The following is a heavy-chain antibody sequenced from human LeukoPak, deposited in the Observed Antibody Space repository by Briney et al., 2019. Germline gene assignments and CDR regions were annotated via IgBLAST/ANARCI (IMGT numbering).Heavy chain of an antibody. V-gene: IGHV4-59*01. CDR3: ATSIRYYFDY. CDR2: IYYSGST. CDR1: GGSIRSYY. Sequence: SETLSLTCTVSGGSIRSYYWSWIRQPPGKGLEWIGYIYYSGSTNYNPSLKSRVTISVDTSKNQFSLKLSSVTAADTAVYYCATSIRYYFDYWGQGTLVTVSS. J-gene: IGHJ4*02. D-gene: IGHD4-11*01.